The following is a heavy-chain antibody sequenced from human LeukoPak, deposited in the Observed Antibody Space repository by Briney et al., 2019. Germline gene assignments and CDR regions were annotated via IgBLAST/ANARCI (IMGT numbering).Heavy chain of an antibody. J-gene: IGHJ3*02. Sequence: ASVKVSCKVSGYTLTELSMHWVRQAPGKGLEWMGGFDPEDGETIHAQKFQGRVTMTRDTSTSTVYMELSSLRSEDTAVYYCASGRGLPVQWPSEIWGQGTMVTVSS. D-gene: IGHD6-19*01. CDR3: ASGRGLPVQWPSEI. CDR2: FDPEDGET. CDR1: GYTLTELS. V-gene: IGHV1-24*01.